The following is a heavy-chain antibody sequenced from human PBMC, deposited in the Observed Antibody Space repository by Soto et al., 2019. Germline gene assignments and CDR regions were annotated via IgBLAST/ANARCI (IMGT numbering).Heavy chain of an antibody. D-gene: IGHD3-3*01. CDR3: ARDLKSADYFDY. J-gene: IGHJ4*02. CDR1: GVSISSSTYY. Sequence: TLSLTCTVSGVSISSSTYYWSWIRQHPGKGLEWIGYIYYTGSTYYNPSLKSRVTISVDTSNNQFSLKLNSVTAADTAVYYCARDLKSADYFDYWGQGTLVTVSS. V-gene: IGHV4-31*03. CDR2: IYYTGST.